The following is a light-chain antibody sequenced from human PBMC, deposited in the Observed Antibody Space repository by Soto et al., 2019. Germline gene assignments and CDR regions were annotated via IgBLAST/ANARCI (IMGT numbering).Light chain of an antibody. J-gene: IGLJ2*01. V-gene: IGLV1-40*01. Sequence: QSVLTQPPSVSGAPGQRVTISCTGSSSNIGAVYDVHWYQQLPGTAPKLLIYGNTNRPSGVPERFSGSKSGTSASLAITGLQAEDEADYYCQSYDSSLSGVVFGAGTKLTVL. CDR3: QSYDSSLSGVV. CDR1: SSNIGAVYD. CDR2: GNT.